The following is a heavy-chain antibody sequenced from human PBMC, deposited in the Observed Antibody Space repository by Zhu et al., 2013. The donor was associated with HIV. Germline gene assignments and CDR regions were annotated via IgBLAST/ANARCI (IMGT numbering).Heavy chain of an antibody. J-gene: IGHJ3*02. CDR2: INPDSGGT. CDR1: GYTFTGYY. D-gene: IGHD5-12*01. CDR3: ARDCPSCEVADAFDI. Sequence: QVXLVQSGAEVKKPGASVKVSCKASGYTFTGYYLHWVRQAPGQGLEWMGRINPDSGGTNYAQRFLGRVTMTRDTSITSAYMELTRLRSDDTAVYYCARDCPSCEVADAFDIWGQGTMVTVSS. V-gene: IGHV1-2*02.